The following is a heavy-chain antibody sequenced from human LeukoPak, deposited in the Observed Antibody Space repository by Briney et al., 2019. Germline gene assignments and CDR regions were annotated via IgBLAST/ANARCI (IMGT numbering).Heavy chain of an antibody. CDR1: GFTFSNAW. CDR2: ISGSGGST. CDR3: AKASEKYYYGSGSPRDY. D-gene: IGHD3-10*01. V-gene: IGHV3-23*01. Sequence: GGSLRLSCAASGFTFSNAWMSWVRQAPGKGLEWVSAISGSGGSTYYADSVKGRFTISRDNSKNTLYLQMNSLRAEDTAVYYCAKASEKYYYGSGSPRDYWGQGTLVTVSS. J-gene: IGHJ4*02.